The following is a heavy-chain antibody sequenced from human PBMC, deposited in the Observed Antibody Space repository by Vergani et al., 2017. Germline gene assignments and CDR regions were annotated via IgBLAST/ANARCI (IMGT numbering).Heavy chain of an antibody. CDR3: ARGNSLGSY. V-gene: IGHV3-30*02. D-gene: IGHD1-7*01. J-gene: IGHJ4*02. Sequence: QVQLVESGGGVVQPGGSLRLSCIASGFTFRIYGMHWVRQAPGKGLEWVAFIRYDGTKRFYGDSVKGRFTISRDNSQTTVFLQMNSLRADDSAVYYCARGNSLGSYWGQGTLVTVSS. CDR2: IRYDGTKR. CDR1: GFTFRIYG.